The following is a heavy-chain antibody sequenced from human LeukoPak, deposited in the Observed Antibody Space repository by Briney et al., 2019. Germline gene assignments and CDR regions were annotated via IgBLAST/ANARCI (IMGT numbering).Heavy chain of an antibody. CDR3: AKSLRNTVTDFDY. J-gene: IGHJ4*02. CDR2: IRGSGDGT. CDR1: GFTFSSYA. V-gene: IGHV3-23*01. D-gene: IGHD4-17*01. Sequence: PGGSLRLSRAASGFTFSSYAMSWVRQAPGKGLEWVSTIRGSGDGTYYADSVKGRFTISRDDSKNTLYLQMNSLRGDDTAVYYCAKSLRNTVTDFDYWGQGTLVTVSS.